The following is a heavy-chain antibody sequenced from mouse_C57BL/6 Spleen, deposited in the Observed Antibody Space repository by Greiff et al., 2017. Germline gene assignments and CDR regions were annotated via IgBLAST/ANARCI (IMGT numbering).Heavy chain of an antibody. D-gene: IGHD2-4*01. CDR1: GYTFTSYW. V-gene: IGHV1-64*01. J-gene: IGHJ2*01. CDR2: IHPNSGST. CDR3: ARRYDYDALYYFDY. Sequence: QVQLQQPGAELVKPGASVKLSCKASGYTFTSYWMHWVKQRPGQGLEWIGMIHPNSGSTNYNEKFKSKATLTVDKSSSTAYMQLSSLTSEDSAVYYCARRYDYDALYYFDYWGQGTTLTVSA.